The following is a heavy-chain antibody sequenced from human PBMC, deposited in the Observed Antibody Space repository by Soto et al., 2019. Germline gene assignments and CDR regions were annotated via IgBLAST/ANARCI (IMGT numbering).Heavy chain of an antibody. Sequence: LRLSCAASGFTFSSYWMHWVRQAPGKGLVWVSRINSDGSSTSYADSVKGRFTISRDNAKNTLYLQMNNLRAEDTAVYYCARVVGWNYYWFDPWGQGTLVTVSS. J-gene: IGHJ5*02. CDR1: GFTFSSYW. D-gene: IGHD1-7*01. CDR2: INSDGSST. V-gene: IGHV3-74*01. CDR3: ARVVGWNYYWFDP.